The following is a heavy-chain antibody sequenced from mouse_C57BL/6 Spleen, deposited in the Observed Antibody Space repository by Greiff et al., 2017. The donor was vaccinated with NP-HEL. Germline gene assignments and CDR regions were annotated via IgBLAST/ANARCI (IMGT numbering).Heavy chain of an antibody. CDR3: ARGVGEYAMDY. V-gene: IGHV1-55*01. Sequence: VQLQQPGAELVKPGASVKMSCKASGYTFTSYWITWVKQRPGQGLEWVGDIYPGSGNTNYNEKFKSKATLTVDTSSNTAYMQLSSLTSEDSAVYYRARGVGEYAMDYWGQGTSVTVSS. D-gene: IGHD2-13*01. J-gene: IGHJ4*01. CDR1: GYTFTSYW. CDR2: IYPGSGNT.